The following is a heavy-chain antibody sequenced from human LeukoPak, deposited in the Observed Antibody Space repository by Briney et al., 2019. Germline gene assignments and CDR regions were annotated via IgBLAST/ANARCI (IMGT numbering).Heavy chain of an antibody. J-gene: IGHJ4*02. CDR1: GFTFSSYA. CDR2: ISGSGGST. V-gene: IGHV3-23*01. CDR3: AKGYYYDSSGYSDFDY. Sequence: GGSLRLSCAASGFTFSSYAMSWVRQAPGKGLEWVSAISGSGGSTYYADSVKGRFTISRDNSKNTLYLQMNSLRAEDTAVYYCAKGYYYDSSGYSDFDYWGQGTVVTVSS. D-gene: IGHD3-22*01.